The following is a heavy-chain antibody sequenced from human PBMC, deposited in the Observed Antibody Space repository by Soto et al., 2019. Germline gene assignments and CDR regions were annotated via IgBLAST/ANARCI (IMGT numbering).Heavy chain of an antibody. CDR1: GGSISSSSYY. CDR2: IYYSGST. V-gene: IGHV4-39*01. CDR3: ARSKSSSWYFN. Sequence: SETLSLTCSVSGGSISSSSYYWGWIRQPPGKGLEWIGSIYYSGSTYYNPSLKSRVTISVDTSKNQFSLKLSSVTAADTAVYYCARSKSSSWYFNWGQGTLVTVSS. J-gene: IGHJ4*02. D-gene: IGHD6-13*01.